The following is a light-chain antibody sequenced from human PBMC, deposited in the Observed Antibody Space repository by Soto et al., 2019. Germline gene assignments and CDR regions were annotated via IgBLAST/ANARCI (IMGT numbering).Light chain of an antibody. V-gene: IGKV1-5*03. CDR3: QQYSSYPET. J-gene: IGKJ1*01. Sequence: DIQMTQSPSTLSASVGDRVTITCRASQSISSWLAWYQQKPGKAPNLLIYEASRLESAVPSRFSGSASGTEFTLTINSLQPDDFATYFCQQYSSYPETCGQGTKVEIK. CDR2: EAS. CDR1: QSISSW.